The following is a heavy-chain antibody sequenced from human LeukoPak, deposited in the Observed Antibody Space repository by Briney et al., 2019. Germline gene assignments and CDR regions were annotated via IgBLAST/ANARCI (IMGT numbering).Heavy chain of an antibody. J-gene: IGHJ4*02. D-gene: IGHD3-10*01. V-gene: IGHV3-23*01. Sequence: PGGSLRLSCSLSGFTMSTSAMSWVRQAPGKGLEWVSGISGSGDSIFLADSVKGRFTISRDNSKNTLYLQMNSLRVEDTAIYHCAKNYNYYGSGTYFAYFDSWGQGTLVSVSS. CDR1: GFTMSTSA. CDR2: ISGSGDSI. CDR3: AKNYNYYGSGTYFAYFDS.